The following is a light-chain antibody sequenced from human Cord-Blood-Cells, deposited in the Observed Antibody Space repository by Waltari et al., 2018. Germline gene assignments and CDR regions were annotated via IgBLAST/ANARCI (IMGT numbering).Light chain of an antibody. Sequence: QSALTQPASVSGSPGQSITISCTGTSSDLGGYTYLPWYQQPPGKAPILRIYDVSKRPSGVSNLFSGPKSGNPASLTISGLQAEDEADYYCSSYTSSSTGVFGGGTKLTVL. CDR3: SSYTSSSTGV. CDR1: SSDLGGYTY. J-gene: IGLJ2*01. V-gene: IGLV2-14*01. CDR2: DVS.